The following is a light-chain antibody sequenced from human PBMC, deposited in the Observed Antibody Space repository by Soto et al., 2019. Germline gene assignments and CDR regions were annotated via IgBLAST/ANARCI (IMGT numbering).Light chain of an antibody. V-gene: IGLV2-14*03. CDR2: DVT. CDR1: SSDVGAYNY. Sequence: QSVLTQPASVSASPGQSITISCTGTSSDVGAYNYVSWYQQHPDKVPKLMIYDVTNRPSGVSDRFSGSKSGNTASLTISGLQTEDEADYYCSSFTGSSTVVFGGGTKLTVL. CDR3: SSFTGSSTVV. J-gene: IGLJ3*02.